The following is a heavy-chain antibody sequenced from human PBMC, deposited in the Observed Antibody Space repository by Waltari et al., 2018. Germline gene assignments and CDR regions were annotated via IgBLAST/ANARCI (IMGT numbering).Heavy chain of an antibody. D-gene: IGHD5-18*01. CDR1: GGSISSSSYY. Sequence: QLQLQESGPGLVKPSETLSLTCTVSGGSISSSSYYWGWIRQHPGKGLEWIGSIYYSGSTYYNPSLKSRVTISVDTSKNQFSLKLSSVTAADTAVYYCARRGFSYGLDYWGQGTLVTVSS. V-gene: IGHV4-39*07. CDR3: ARRGFSYGLDY. J-gene: IGHJ4*02. CDR2: IYYSGST.